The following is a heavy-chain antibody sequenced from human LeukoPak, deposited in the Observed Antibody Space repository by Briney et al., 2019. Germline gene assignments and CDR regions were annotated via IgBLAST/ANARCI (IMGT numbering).Heavy chain of an antibody. CDR1: GVSISSYY. V-gene: IGHV4-59*01. D-gene: IGHD3-10*01. CDR3: ASYYGSGTYFDY. J-gene: IGHJ4*02. Sequence: SETLSLTCTVSGVSISSYYWSWIRQPPGKGLEWMGYIYYGGSTNYNPSLKSRVTISLDTSKNQFSLQLRSVSAAATAVSYCASYYGSGTYFDYWGQGTLVTVSS. CDR2: IYYGGST.